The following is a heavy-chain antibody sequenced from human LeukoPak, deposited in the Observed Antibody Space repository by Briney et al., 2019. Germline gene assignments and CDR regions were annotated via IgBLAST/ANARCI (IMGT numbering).Heavy chain of an antibody. CDR1: GFTFSSYA. D-gene: IGHD3-3*01. V-gene: IGHV3-23*01. CDR2: ISGSGGST. J-gene: IGHJ4*02. CDR3: AKRMLGFYDIWNCFDY. Sequence: GGSLRLSCAASGFTFSSYAMSWVRQAPGKGLEWVSAISGSGGSTYYADSVKGRFTISRDNSKNTLYLQMNSLRAEDTAVYYCAKRMLGFYDIWNCFDYWGQGTLVTVSS.